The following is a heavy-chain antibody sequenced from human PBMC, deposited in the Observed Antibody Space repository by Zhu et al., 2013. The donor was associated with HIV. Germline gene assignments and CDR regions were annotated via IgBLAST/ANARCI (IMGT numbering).Heavy chain of an antibody. D-gene: IGHD3-10*01. V-gene: IGHV1-18*01. CDR2: INTYNGHT. Sequence: QVQLVQSGGEMKKPGAAVTVSCKASGYTFTTYGITWVRQAPGQGLEWMGWINTYNGHTNYAQNLQGRVTMTTDTSTNTAYMELRSLTSDDTAVYYCAEFIIDTGFXYWGQGTLVTVSS. CDR1: GYTFTTYG. CDR3: AEFIIDTGFXY. J-gene: IGHJ4*02.